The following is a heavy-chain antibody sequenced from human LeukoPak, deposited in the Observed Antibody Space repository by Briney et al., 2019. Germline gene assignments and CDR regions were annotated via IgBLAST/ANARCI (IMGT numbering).Heavy chain of an antibody. CDR1: GDSVSSNSAA. D-gene: IGHD3-10*01. CDR3: ARGGVWFGAPVDAFDI. J-gene: IGHJ3*02. Sequence: SQTLSLTCAISGDSVSSNSAAWNSIRQSPSRGLEWLGRTYYRSKWYNDYAVSVKSRITINPDTSKNQFSLQLNSVTPEDTAVYYCARGGVWFGAPVDAFDIWGQGTMVTVSS. CDR2: TYYRSKWYN. V-gene: IGHV6-1*01.